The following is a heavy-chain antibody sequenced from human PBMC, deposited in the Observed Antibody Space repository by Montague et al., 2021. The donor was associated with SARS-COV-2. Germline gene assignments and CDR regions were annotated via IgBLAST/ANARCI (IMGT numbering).Heavy chain of an antibody. V-gene: IGHV4-39*07. Sequence: SETLSLTCTVSGGSISSSNYYWGWIRQPPGKGLEWIGNMYYSGSTYYNPSLKSRVTISTGTSKNQFSLKLSSVTAADTAVYYCARDDIVLQEVTKGMDVWGQGTTVTVSS. CDR1: GGSISSSNYY. CDR3: ARDDIVLQEVTKGMDV. CDR2: MYYSGST. J-gene: IGHJ6*02. D-gene: IGHD2-15*01.